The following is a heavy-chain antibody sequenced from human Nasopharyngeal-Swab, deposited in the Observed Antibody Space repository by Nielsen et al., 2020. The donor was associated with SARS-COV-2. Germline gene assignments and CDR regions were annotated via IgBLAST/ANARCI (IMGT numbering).Heavy chain of an antibody. D-gene: IGHD3-3*01. V-gene: IGHV3-21*01. CDR2: ISSRGGYI. Sequence: GESLKISCVGSGFTFIGYAMIWVRQAPGMGLEWVSSISSRGGYIHYTDSVKGRFTISRDNAKNSLYLQMNSLRAEDTAVYYCARDGLDYDFWSAYFMDVWGQGTTVTVSS. CDR3: ARDGLDYDFWSAYFMDV. CDR1: GFTFIGYA. J-gene: IGHJ6*02.